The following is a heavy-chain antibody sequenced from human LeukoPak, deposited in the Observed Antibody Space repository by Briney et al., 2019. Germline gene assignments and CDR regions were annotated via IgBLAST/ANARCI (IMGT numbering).Heavy chain of an antibody. Sequence: GGSLRLSCTASGFTFSTYAIHWVRQAPGKGLEWVAVISYDGSNKYYADSVKGRFTLSRDNSKNTLHLQMNSLRPEDTAVYYCARDRGQGLAWYYFDYWGQGTQVTVSS. CDR1: GFTFSTYA. CDR3: ARDRGQGLAWYYFDY. CDR2: ISYDGSNK. V-gene: IGHV3-30-3*01. D-gene: IGHD6-19*01. J-gene: IGHJ4*02.